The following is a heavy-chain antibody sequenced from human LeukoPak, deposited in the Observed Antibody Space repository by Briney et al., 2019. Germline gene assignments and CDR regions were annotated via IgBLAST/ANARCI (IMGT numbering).Heavy chain of an antibody. CDR2: INPNSGNT. J-gene: IGHJ4*02. V-gene: IGHV1-8*01. D-gene: IGHD3-22*01. CDR1: GYTFTSYD. Sequence: GASVKVSCKASGYTFTSYDINWVRQATGQGLEWMGWINPNSGNTGYAQKFQGRVTMTEDTSTDTAYMELSSLRSEDTAVYYCATLSVNYDSSGAYSDYWGQGTLVTVSS. CDR3: ATLSVNYDSSGAYSDY.